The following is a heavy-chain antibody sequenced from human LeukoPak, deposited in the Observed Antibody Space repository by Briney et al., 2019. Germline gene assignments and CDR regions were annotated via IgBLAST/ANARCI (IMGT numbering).Heavy chain of an antibody. D-gene: IGHD2-15*01. J-gene: IGHJ4*02. V-gene: IGHV1-18*04. CDR2: IGAYNGDT. CDR1: GYTFTSFG. CDR3: TRDHCRGDNCPSFDY. Sequence: GASVKVSCKPSGYTFTSFGISWVRQAPGQGLEWMGWIGAYNGDTNYAQKFQGRVTMTTDTSTSTAYMDLRSLRSEDTAVYYCTRDHCRGDNCPSFDYWGQGTLVTVSS.